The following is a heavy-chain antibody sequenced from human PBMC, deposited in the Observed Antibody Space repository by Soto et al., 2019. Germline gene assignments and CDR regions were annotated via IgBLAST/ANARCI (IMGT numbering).Heavy chain of an antibody. D-gene: IGHD6-19*01. CDR3: ARAGSSGRRFDY. Sequence: QVQLVQSGAEVERPGASVRVSCKASGYTFTSYYMHWVRQAPGQGLEWMGIINPSGGSTTYAQKFQGRVTMTRDTSTSTVYMELSSLRSEDTAVYHRARAGSSGRRFDYWGQGTLVTVSS. V-gene: IGHV1-46*03. CDR2: INPSGGST. J-gene: IGHJ4*02. CDR1: GYTFTSYY.